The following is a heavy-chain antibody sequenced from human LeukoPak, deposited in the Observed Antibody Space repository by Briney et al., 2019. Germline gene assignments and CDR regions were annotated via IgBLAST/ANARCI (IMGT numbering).Heavy chain of an antibody. CDR2: ILPIFGTA. V-gene: IGHV1-69*13. Sequence: SVKVSCKASGGTFSSYAISWVRQAPGQGLEWMGGILPIFGTANYAQKFQGRVTITADESTSTAYMELSSLRSEDTAVYYCARDVSLYCSSTSCYRDYYYYGMDVWGQGTTVTVSS. CDR3: ARDVSLYCSSTSCYRDYYYYGMDV. J-gene: IGHJ6*02. D-gene: IGHD2-2*01. CDR1: GGTFSSYA.